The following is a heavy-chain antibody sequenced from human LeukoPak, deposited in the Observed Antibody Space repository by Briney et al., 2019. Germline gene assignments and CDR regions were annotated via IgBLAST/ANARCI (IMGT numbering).Heavy chain of an antibody. CDR1: GFTFSSYS. Sequence: PGGSLRLSRAASGFTFSSYSMNWVRQAPGKGLEWVSSIRSTSSYIYYADSVKGRFTISRDNAKNSLYLQMNSLRAEDTAVYYCARDLGFTVVTGAFDYWGQGTLVTVSS. CDR3: ARDLGFTVVTGAFDY. CDR2: IRSTSSYI. V-gene: IGHV3-21*01. J-gene: IGHJ4*02. D-gene: IGHD4-23*01.